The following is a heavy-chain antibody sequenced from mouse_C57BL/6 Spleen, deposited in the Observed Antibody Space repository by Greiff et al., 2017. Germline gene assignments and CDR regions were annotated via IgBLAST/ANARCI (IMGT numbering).Heavy chain of an antibody. CDR3: ITQLDYFDY. Sequence: VQLQQSGAELVRPGASVKLSCTASGFNIKDDYMHWVKQRPEQGLEWIGWIDPENGDTEYASKFQGKATITADTSSNTAYLQLSSLTSEDTAVYYCITQLDYFDYWGQGTTLTVSS. V-gene: IGHV14-4*01. J-gene: IGHJ2*01. CDR2: IDPENGDT. D-gene: IGHD3-3*01. CDR1: GFNIKDDY.